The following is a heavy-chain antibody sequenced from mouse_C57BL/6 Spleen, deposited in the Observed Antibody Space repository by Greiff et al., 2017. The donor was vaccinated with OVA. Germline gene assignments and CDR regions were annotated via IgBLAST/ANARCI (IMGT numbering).Heavy chain of an antibody. CDR3: ARYSNYEAMDY. Sequence: EVQRVESGPGLVKPSQSLSLTCSVTGYSITSGYYWNWIRQFPGNKLEWMGYISYDGSNNYNPSLKNRISITRDTSKNQFFLKLNSVTTEDTATYYCARYSNYEAMDYWGQGTSVTVSS. CDR1: GYSITSGYY. V-gene: IGHV3-6*01. D-gene: IGHD2-5*01. CDR2: ISYDGSN. J-gene: IGHJ4*01.